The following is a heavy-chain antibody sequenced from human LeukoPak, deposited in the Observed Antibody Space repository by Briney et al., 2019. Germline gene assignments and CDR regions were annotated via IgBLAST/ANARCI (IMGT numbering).Heavy chain of an antibody. V-gene: IGHV3-23*01. J-gene: IGHJ4*02. Sequence: GGSLRLSCAASGFTFSTYAMSWVRQAPGKGLEWVSAISGSGGSTYHADSVKGRFTISRDNSKNTLYLQMNSLRAEDTAVYYCAVRGWIQLWLPSYWGQGTLVTVSS. CDR3: AVRGWIQLWLPSY. CDR2: ISGSGGST. D-gene: IGHD5-18*01. CDR1: GFTFSTYA.